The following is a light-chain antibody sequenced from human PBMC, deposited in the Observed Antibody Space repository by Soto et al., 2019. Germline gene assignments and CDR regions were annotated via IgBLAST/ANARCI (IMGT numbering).Light chain of an antibody. CDR3: QQSYSTSWT. CDR2: AAY. CDR1: QSISSY. V-gene: IGKV1-39*01. J-gene: IGKJ1*01. Sequence: DIQMTQSPSSLSASVGDRVTITCRASQSISSYLNWYQQKPGKAPKLMIYAAYSLQSGVPSRFSGSGSGTDFTLTISSLQPEDFATYYCQQSYSTSWTFGQGPKVEIK.